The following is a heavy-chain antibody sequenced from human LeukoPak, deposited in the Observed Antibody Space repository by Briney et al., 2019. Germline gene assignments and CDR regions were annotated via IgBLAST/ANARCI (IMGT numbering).Heavy chain of an antibody. J-gene: IGHJ4*02. Sequence: AGSLRLSCAASGFTFSSYSMNWVRQAPGKGLKGVSSISSSSSYIYYADSMKGRFTISRDNAKNSLYLQMNSLRAEDTAVYYCARVIAAADYYFDYWGQGTLVTVSS. CDR3: ARVIAAADYYFDY. D-gene: IGHD6-13*01. CDR1: GFTFSSYS. CDR2: ISSSSSYI. V-gene: IGHV3-21*01.